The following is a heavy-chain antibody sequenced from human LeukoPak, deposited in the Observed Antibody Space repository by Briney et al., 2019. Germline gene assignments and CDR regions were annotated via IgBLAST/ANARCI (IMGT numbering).Heavy chain of an antibody. V-gene: IGHV3-7*03. CDR3: ATHYSGSYYQ. J-gene: IGHJ4*02. CDR1: GFIFSSYW. CDR2: IKQDGSEK. Sequence: GGSLRLSCAASGFIFSSYWMSWVRQAPGKGLEWVANIKQDGSEKYYVGSVKGRFTISRDNAKNSLFLQMNSLRAEDTAVYHCATHYSGSYYQWGQGTLVTVSS. D-gene: IGHD3-10*01.